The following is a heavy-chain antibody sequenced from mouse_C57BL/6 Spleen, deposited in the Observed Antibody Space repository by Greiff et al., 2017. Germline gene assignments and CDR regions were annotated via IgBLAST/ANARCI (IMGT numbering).Heavy chain of an antibody. D-gene: IGHD2-1*01. J-gene: IGHJ4*01. Sequence: VKLQQSGAELVKPGASVKISCKASGYAFSSYWMNWVKQRPGKGLEWIGQIYPGDGDTNYNGKFKGKATLTADKSSSTAYMQLSSLTSEDSAVYFCARGGNSLYAMDYWGQGTSVTVSS. CDR1: GYAFSSYW. CDR2: IYPGDGDT. CDR3: ARGGNSLYAMDY. V-gene: IGHV1-80*01.